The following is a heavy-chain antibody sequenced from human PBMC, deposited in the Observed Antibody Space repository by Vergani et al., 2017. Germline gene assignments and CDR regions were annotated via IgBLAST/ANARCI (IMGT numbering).Heavy chain of an antibody. CDR1: GFIFSLYW. CDR2: INQDGSEK. Sequence: EVQLVESGGGLVQPGGSLRLPCAASGFIFSLYWMSWVRQAPGKGLEWVANINQDGSEKYYVDSVKGRFTISRDNAKNSLYLQMNSLRAEDTALYYCARINYYGSSGYSLTRWHNWFDPWGQGTLITFSS. V-gene: IGHV3-7*01. CDR3: ARINYYGSSGYSLTRWHNWFDP. J-gene: IGHJ5*02. D-gene: IGHD3-22*01.